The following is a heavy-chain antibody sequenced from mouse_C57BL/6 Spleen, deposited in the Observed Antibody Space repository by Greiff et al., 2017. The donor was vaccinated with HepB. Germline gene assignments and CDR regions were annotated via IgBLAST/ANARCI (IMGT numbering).Heavy chain of an antibody. Sequence: VQLKESGAELVRPGASVKLSCTASGFNIKDDYMHWVKQRPEQGLEWIGWIDPENGDTEYASKFQGKATITADTSSNTAYLQLSSLTSEDTAVYYCTTSYYGSRYFDYWGQGTTLTVSS. CDR3: TTSYYGSRYFDY. D-gene: IGHD1-1*01. CDR2: IDPENGDT. CDR1: GFNIKDDY. J-gene: IGHJ2*01. V-gene: IGHV14-4*01.